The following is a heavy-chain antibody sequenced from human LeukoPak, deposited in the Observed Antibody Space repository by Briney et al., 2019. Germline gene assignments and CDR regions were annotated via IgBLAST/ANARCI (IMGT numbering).Heavy chain of an antibody. V-gene: IGHV3-74*01. Sequence: GGSLRLSCAASGFTFNNYWMHWVRQAPGKGLLWVSRINTDGSSTSYADSVKGRFTITRDNAKNMVYLQMNSLRGEDTAVYYCARDNFDPWGQGTQVTVSS. CDR1: GFTFNNYW. CDR3: ARDNFDP. J-gene: IGHJ5*02. CDR2: INTDGSST.